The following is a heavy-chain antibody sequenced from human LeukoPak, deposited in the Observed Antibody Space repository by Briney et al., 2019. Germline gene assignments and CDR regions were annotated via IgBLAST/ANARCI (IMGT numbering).Heavy chain of an antibody. CDR3: AKGYYDSTTNYYYYGMDV. Sequence: PGGSLRLSCAASGFPFSSYGMHWVRQAPGKGLEWVAVTLNDGTNKYYADSVKGRFTISRDNSKNTLYLQMNSLRAEDTAVYYCAKGYYDSTTNYYYYGMDVWGQGTAVTVSS. J-gene: IGHJ6*02. V-gene: IGHV3-30*18. CDR1: GFPFSSYG. D-gene: IGHD2/OR15-2a*01. CDR2: TLNDGTNK.